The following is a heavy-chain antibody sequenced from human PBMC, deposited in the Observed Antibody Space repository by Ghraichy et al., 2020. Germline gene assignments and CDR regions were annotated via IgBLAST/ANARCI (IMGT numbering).Heavy chain of an antibody. V-gene: IGHV4-34*01. D-gene: IGHD2-15*01. CDR1: GGSFSGYY. J-gene: IGHJ4*02. CDR2: INHSGST. Sequence: SETLSLTCAVYGGSFSGYYWSWIRQPPGKGLEWIGEINHSGSTNYNPSLKSRVTISVDTSKNQFSLKLSSVTAADTAVYYCARGYCSGGSCRTFDYWGQGTLVTVSS. CDR3: ARGYCSGGSCRTFDY.